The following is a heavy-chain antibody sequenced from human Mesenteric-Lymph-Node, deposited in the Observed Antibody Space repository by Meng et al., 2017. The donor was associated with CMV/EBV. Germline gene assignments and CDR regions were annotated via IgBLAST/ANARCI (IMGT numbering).Heavy chain of an antibody. Sequence: SCKTSGYTFTSHDINWVRQASGHGLEWMGWMRPYSGDTNYAQGFQGRVTMTRDTATSTAYMDLSSLRSEDTAIYYCAGGPGGVYQYWGQGTLVTVSS. CDR2: MRPYSGDT. CDR3: AGGPGGVYQY. CDR1: GYTFTSHD. D-gene: IGHD2-8*01. J-gene: IGHJ4*02. V-gene: IGHV1-8*01.